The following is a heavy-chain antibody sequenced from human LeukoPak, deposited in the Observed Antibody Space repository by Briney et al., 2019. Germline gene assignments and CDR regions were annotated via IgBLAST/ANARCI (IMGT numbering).Heavy chain of an antibody. D-gene: IGHD3-22*01. J-gene: IGHJ5*02. Sequence: SETLSLTCTVSGVSISSYYWSWIRQPPGKGLEWIGYIHNSGITNYNPSLKSRVTISVDTSKNQFSLKLSSVTAADTAVYYCARDRYYYDSSGTTWFDPWGQGTLVTVSS. CDR3: ARDRYYYDSSGTTWFDP. CDR1: GVSISSYY. V-gene: IGHV4-59*01. CDR2: IHNSGIT.